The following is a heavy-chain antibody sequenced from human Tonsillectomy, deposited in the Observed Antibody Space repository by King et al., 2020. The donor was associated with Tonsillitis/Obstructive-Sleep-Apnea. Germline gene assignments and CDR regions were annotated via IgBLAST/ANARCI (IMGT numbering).Heavy chain of an antibody. CDR1: GFTFSSVG. Sequence: VQLVESGGGVVQPGRSLRLSCAASGFTFSSVGMHWVRQAPGKGLEWVAVISDDGNNKDYADSVKGRFTISRDNSKNTLYLQMNSLRAEDTAIYYCAKEQAAWDAFDIWGQGTMVTVSS. CDR2: ISDDGNNK. V-gene: IGHV3-30*18. CDR3: AKEQAAWDAFDI. D-gene: IGHD6-25*01. J-gene: IGHJ3*02.